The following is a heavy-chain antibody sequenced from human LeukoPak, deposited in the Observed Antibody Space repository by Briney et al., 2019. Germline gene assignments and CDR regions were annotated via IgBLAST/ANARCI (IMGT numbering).Heavy chain of an antibody. D-gene: IGHD3-22*01. J-gene: IGHJ5*02. CDR3: ARDPGAYYDSSGYLNWFDP. V-gene: IGHV4-39*07. Sequence: SETLSLTCTVAGGSITTRSYYWGWIREPPGKGLEWIGSMHHSGSTYYNPSRKSRVTTSVDTSKNQFSLKLSSVTAADTAVYYCARDPGAYYDSSGYLNWFDPWGQGTLVTVSS. CDR1: GGSITTRSYY. CDR2: MHHSGST.